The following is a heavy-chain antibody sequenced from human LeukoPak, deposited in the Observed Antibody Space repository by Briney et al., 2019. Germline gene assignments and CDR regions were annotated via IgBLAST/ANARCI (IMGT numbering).Heavy chain of an antibody. CDR3: ARDGVGDIVVVPASFDP. Sequence: SETLSLTCTVSGGSISSYYWRWIRQAPGKGLEWIGYIYYSGSTNYNPSLRSRVTISVDTSKNQFALKLSSVTAADTAVYYYARDGVGDIVVVPASFDPWGQGTLVTVSS. J-gene: IGHJ5*02. CDR2: IYYSGST. V-gene: IGHV4-59*01. D-gene: IGHD2-2*01. CDR1: GGSISSYY.